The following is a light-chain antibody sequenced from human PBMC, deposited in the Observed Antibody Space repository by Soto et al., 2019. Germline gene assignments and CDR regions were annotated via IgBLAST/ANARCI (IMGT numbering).Light chain of an antibody. J-gene: IGKJ5*01. CDR2: GAS. Sequence: EIVLTQSPGTLSLFPGERATLSCRASQSLTTRYLDWYQQKPGQAPRLLIYGASSRATGITDRISGSGSGTDFTLTISRLEPEDFAVYSCQQYGSSPTFGQGTRLEIK. V-gene: IGKV3-20*01. CDR3: QQYGSSPT. CDR1: QSLTTRY.